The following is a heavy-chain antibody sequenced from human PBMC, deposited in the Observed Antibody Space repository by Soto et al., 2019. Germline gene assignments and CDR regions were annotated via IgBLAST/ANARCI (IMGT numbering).Heavy chain of an antibody. V-gene: IGHV1-69*06. D-gene: IGHD3-16*02. CDR1: GGTFSSYA. J-gene: IGHJ4*02. CDR2: IIPIFGTA. Sequence: QVQLVQSGAEVKKPGSSVKVSCKASGGTFSSYAISWVRQAPGQGLEWMGGIIPIFGTANYAQKFQGRFTTTADKSTSTDYMELSSLRSEDTDVSYCARDDYVWGSYRYFDYWGQGTLVTVSS. CDR3: ARDDYVWGSYRYFDY.